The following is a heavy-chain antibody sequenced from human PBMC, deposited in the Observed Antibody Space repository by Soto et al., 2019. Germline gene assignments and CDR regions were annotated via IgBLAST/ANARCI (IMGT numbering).Heavy chain of an antibody. D-gene: IGHD4-17*01. Sequence: QITLKESGPTLVKPTQTLTLTCTFSGFSLNTSGVGVGWVRQPPGRALEWLAVIYWTDDKRYSPSLKSRLSITKDTSKNQVVLTMTNMDPMDIAIFFCAHKLPVTTSAFDIWGQGTIVTVSS. J-gene: IGHJ3*02. V-gene: IGHV2-5*01. CDR3: AHKLPVTTSAFDI. CDR2: IYWTDDK. CDR1: GFSLNTSGVG.